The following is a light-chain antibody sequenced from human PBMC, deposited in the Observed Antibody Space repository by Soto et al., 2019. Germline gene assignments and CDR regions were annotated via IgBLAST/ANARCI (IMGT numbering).Light chain of an antibody. CDR3: QQYNSYSRT. V-gene: IGKV1-5*01. CDR2: DAS. CDR1: QSISSW. J-gene: IGKJ1*01. Sequence: DIQMTQSPSTLSASVADRVTITCRASQSISSWLAWYQQKQGKAPKLLIYDASTLESGVPSRFRGMGSGTEFTLPISSLQPDDFATYYCQQYNSYSRTFGQGTKVDI.